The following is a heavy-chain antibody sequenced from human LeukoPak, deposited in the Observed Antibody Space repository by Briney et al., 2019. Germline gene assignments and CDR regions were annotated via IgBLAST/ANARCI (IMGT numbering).Heavy chain of an antibody. CDR1: GGSFSGYY. V-gene: IGHV4-34*01. Sequence: SXTLSLTCAVYGGSFSGYYWSWIRQPPGKGLEWIGEINHSGSTNYNPSLKRRVTISVDPSKNQFSLKLSSVTAADTAVYYCARGPVAVAGTGGYFDYWGQGTLVTVSS. D-gene: IGHD6-19*01. J-gene: IGHJ4*02. CDR3: ARGPVAVAGTGGYFDY. CDR2: INHSGST.